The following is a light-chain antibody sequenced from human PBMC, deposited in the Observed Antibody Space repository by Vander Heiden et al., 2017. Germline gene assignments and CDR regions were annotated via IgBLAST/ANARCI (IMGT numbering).Light chain of an antibody. CDR2: GAS. J-gene: IGKJ4*01. V-gene: IGKV3-20*01. CDR1: QSVRRSY. CDR3: QQYGSSPPLT. Sequence: EIVLTQSPDTLSLSPGERATLSCRASQSVRRSYLARYQQKPGQSPRLLIYGASSRATGIPDRFSGSGSGTDFTLTISRLEREDFAVYYCQQYGSSPPLTFGGGTKVDFK.